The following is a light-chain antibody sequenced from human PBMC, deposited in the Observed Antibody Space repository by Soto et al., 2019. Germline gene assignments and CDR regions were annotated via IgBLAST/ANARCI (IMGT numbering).Light chain of an antibody. CDR3: QNYHSSPRT. CDR2: AAS. Sequence: DIQMTQSPSSLSASVGDRVTITCRANQDISYYLAWYQQKQGKDPKLLIYAASTLQSVVPSRFSGSGSGTVFTLTISSLQPEDIPTYYCQNYHSSPRTFGQGTKVDIK. V-gene: IGKV1-27*01. J-gene: IGKJ1*01. CDR1: QDISYY.